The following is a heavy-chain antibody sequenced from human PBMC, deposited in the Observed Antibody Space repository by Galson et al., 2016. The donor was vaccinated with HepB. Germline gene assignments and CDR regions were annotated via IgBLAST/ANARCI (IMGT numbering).Heavy chain of an antibody. D-gene: IGHD4/OR15-4a*01. Sequence: TLSLTCAVSGASISNNYWWGWVRQFPEKGLEWIGAIYQTGTANYNPSSTRRATIAVDTSKNQISLRLDSVTAADTAVYYCTRGTLGTSATMAFDYWGQGTLVSVSS. J-gene: IGHJ4*02. CDR2: IYQTGTA. V-gene: IGHV4-4*02. CDR1: GASISNNYW. CDR3: TRGTLGTSATMAFDY.